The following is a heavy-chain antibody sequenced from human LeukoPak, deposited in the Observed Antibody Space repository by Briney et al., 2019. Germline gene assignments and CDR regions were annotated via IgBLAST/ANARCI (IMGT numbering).Heavy chain of an antibody. V-gene: IGHV4-31*03. CDR2: IYYSGSS. CDR1: GGSISSGDYY. CDR3: ARNRDGYNSFDY. D-gene: IGHD5-24*01. Sequence: SETLSLTCTVSGGSISSGDYYWSWIRQHPGKGLEWIGYIYYSGSSYYNPSLRSRVTISVDTSKNHFSLKLSSVTAADTAVYYCARNRDGYNSFDYWGQGTLVTVSS. J-gene: IGHJ4*02.